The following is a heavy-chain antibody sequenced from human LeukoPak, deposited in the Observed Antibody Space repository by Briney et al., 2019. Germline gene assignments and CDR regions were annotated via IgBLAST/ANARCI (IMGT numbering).Heavy chain of an antibody. J-gene: IGHJ5*02. Sequence: ASVKVSCKASGYTFTSYGISWVRQAPGQGLEWMGWISAYNGNTNYAQKLQGRVTITTDTSTSTAYMELRSLRSDDTAVYYCARGGYCSGGSCYSGLYSARAGHNWFDPWGQGTLVTVSS. CDR1: GYTFTSYG. CDR2: ISAYNGNT. D-gene: IGHD2-15*01. V-gene: IGHV1-18*01. CDR3: ARGGYCSGGSCYSGLYSARAGHNWFDP.